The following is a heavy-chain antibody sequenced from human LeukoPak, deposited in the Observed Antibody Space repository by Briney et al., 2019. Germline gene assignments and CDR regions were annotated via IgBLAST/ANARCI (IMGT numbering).Heavy chain of an antibody. CDR2: ISSSGSYK. Sequence: PGGSLRLSCAASGFTFSSYALHWVRQAPGKGLEWVAVISSSGSYKYYADSVKGRFTISRDNSKNTLYLQMNSLRAEDTAMYYCAKGSSAGRPYYFDYWGQGTLVTVSS. J-gene: IGHJ4*02. CDR1: GFTFSSYA. CDR3: AKGSSAGRPYYFDY. D-gene: IGHD3-10*01. V-gene: IGHV3-30*04.